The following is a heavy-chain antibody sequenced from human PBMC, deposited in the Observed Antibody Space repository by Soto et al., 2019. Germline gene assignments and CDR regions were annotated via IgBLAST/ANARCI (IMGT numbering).Heavy chain of an antibody. D-gene: IGHD3-10*01. CDR2: IYYSGST. CDR3: ARIPYYYYGSGSYGAPYYGMDV. CDR1: GGSISSSSYY. J-gene: IGHJ6*02. V-gene: IGHV4-39*01. Sequence: SETLSLTCTVSGGSISSSSYYWGWIRQPPGKGLEWIGSIYYSGSTYYNPSLKSRVTISVDTSKNQFSLKLSSVTAADTAVYYCARIPYYYYGSGSYGAPYYGMDVWGQVPTVTFSS.